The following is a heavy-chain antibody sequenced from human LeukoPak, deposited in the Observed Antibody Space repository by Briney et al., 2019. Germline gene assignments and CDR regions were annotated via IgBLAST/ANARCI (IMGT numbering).Heavy chain of an antibody. Sequence: GGSLRLSCTVSGITFGDCGMSWFRQAPGKGLEWVGFIRSRVNDATPQYAASVQGRFTISRDDSKSIAYLQMNSLKTEDTAVYYCATSRTYDFIFISWGQGTLVTVSS. CDR1: GITFGDCG. CDR3: ATSRTYDFIFIS. CDR2: IRSRVNDATP. V-gene: IGHV3-49*03. J-gene: IGHJ5*02. D-gene: IGHD2/OR15-2a*01.